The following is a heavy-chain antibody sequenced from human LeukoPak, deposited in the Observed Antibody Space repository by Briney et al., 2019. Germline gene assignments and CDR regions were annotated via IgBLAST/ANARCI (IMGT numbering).Heavy chain of an antibody. Sequence: ASVKVSCKVSGYTLTELSMDWVRQAPGKGLEWMGGFDPEDGETIYAQKFQGRVTMTEDTSTDTAYMELSSLRSEDTAVYYCATDLAGANFFDYWGQGTLVTVSS. CDR1: GYTLTELS. D-gene: IGHD1-26*01. V-gene: IGHV1-24*01. CDR2: FDPEDGET. CDR3: ATDLAGANFFDY. J-gene: IGHJ4*02.